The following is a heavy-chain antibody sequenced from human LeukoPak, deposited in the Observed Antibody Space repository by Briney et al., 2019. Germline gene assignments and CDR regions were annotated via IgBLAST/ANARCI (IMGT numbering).Heavy chain of an antibody. CDR1: GYTFTDYP. CDR3: ARNLAVAPHAYYFDY. J-gene: IGHJ4*02. CDR2: INVGNGNT. Sequence: GASVKVSCKASGYTFTDYPMHWVRQAPGQRLEWMGWINVGNGNTKYSQEFQGRVTITRDTSASTAYMELSSLRSEDMALYYCARNLAVAPHAYYFDYWGQGTLVTVSS. V-gene: IGHV1-3*03. D-gene: IGHD6-19*01.